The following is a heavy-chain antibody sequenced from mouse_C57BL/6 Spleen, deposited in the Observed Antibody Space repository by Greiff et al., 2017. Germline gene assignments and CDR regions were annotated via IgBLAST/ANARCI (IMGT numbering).Heavy chain of an antibody. V-gene: IGHV5-17*01. CDR2: ISSGSSTI. Sequence: EVMLVESGGGLVKPGGSLKLSCAASGFTFSDYGMHWVCQAPEKGLEWVAYISSGSSTIYYADTVKGRFTISRDNAKNTLFLQMTSLRSEDTAMYYCARRDGYYETMDYWGQGTSVTVSS. CDR1: GFTFSDYG. CDR3: ARRDGYYETMDY. J-gene: IGHJ4*01. D-gene: IGHD2-3*01.